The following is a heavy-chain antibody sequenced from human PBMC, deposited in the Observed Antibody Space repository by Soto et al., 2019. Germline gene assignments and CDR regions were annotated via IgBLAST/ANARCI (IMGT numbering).Heavy chain of an antibody. D-gene: IGHD3-3*01. V-gene: IGHV5-51*01. J-gene: IGHJ4*02. CDR2: IYPGDSDT. Sequence: GESLKISCKGSGYSFTSYWIGWVRQMPGKGLEWMGIIYPGDSDTRYSPSFQGQVTISADKSISTAYLQWSSLKASDTAMYYCARQELTHYDFWSGSIDYWGQGTLVTVSS. CDR1: GYSFTSYW. CDR3: ARQELTHYDFWSGSIDY.